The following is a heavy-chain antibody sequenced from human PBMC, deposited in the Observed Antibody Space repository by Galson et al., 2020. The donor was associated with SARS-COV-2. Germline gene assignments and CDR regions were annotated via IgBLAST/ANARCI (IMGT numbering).Heavy chain of an antibody. V-gene: IGHV3-48*03. CDR1: GFNLGIYE. Sequence: GGSLRLSCAASGFNLGIYEMNWVRQAPGKGLAWVSFISSSGSTKYYADSVKGRFTISRDNAKNSLILQMNSLRAEDTALYYCARGPPDFADYGMDVWGQGTTVTVSS. J-gene: IGHJ6*02. D-gene: IGHD2-21*01. CDR3: ARGPPDFADYGMDV. CDR2: ISSSGSTK.